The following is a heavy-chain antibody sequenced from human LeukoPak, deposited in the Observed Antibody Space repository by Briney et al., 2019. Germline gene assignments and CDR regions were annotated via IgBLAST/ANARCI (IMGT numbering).Heavy chain of an antibody. V-gene: IGHV4-59*01. Sequence: SETLSLTCTVSGGSISSYYWSWIRQPPGKGLEWIGYIYYSGSTNYNPSLKSRVTISVDTSKNQFSLKLSSVTAADTAVYYCARGVTYYDILTGYYRDKDWFDPWGQGTLVTVSS. CDR2: IYYSGST. D-gene: IGHD3-9*01. CDR3: ARGVTYYDILTGYYRDKDWFDP. CDR1: GGSISSYY. J-gene: IGHJ5*02.